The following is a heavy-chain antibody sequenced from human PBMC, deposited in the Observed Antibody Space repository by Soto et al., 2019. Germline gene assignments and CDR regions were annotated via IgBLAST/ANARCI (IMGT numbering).Heavy chain of an antibody. CDR2: IYPGDQEA. CDR1: GYTFSNFW. V-gene: IGHV5-51*01. J-gene: IGHJ4*02. CDR3: ARSPRSSPYFDY. D-gene: IGHD6-13*01. Sequence: GESLKISCQCSGYTFSNFWIGWVRQLPGRGLEWMGIIYPGDQEARYSPSFHGKVTISADKSINTAYLQWNSLEASDTAFYFCARSPRSSPYFDYWGQGALVTVSS.